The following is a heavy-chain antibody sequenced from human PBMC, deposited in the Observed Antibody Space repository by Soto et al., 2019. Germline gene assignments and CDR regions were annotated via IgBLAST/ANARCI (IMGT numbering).Heavy chain of an antibody. Sequence: VQLVESGGGVVQPGRSLRLSCAASGFTFSSYAMHWVRQAPGKGLEWVAVISYDGSNKYYADSVKGRFTISRDNSKNTLYLQMNSLRAEDTAVYYCARDDGDYYGSGSLMIYWGQGTLVTVSS. CDR3: ARDDGDYYGSGSLMIY. CDR2: ISYDGSNK. CDR1: GFTFSSYA. V-gene: IGHV3-30-3*01. J-gene: IGHJ4*02. D-gene: IGHD3-10*01.